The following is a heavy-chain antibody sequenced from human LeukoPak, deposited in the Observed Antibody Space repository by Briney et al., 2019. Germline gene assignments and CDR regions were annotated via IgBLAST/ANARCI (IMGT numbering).Heavy chain of an antibody. CDR3: ARNTRSYDSSGYYFFDF. V-gene: IGHV4-59*01. J-gene: IGHJ4*02. Sequence: SETLSLTCTVSGASIWSYYWNWLRQPPGKGLEWIGYINYSGSTNSNPSLKSRATISMDTSKYHFSLKLSSVTAADTAVYFCARNTRSYDSSGYYFFDFWGQGTLVTVSS. CDR2: INYSGST. CDR1: GASIWSYY. D-gene: IGHD3-22*01.